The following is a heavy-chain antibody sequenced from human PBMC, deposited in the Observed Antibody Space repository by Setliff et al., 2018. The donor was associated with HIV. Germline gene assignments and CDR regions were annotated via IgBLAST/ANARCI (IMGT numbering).Heavy chain of an antibody. D-gene: IGHD5-12*01. CDR1: GYTFSNYC. CDR2: IYPGNSDT. V-gene: IGHV5-51*01. CDR3: VRRDGYKFDY. J-gene: IGHJ4*02. Sequence: GESLKIPCKDSGYTFSNYCIAWVRQMPGKGLEWMGIIYPGNSDTRYSPSFQGQVTISADKSISTAYLQWSSLKASDTAMYYCVRRDGYKFDYWGQGTLVTVSS.